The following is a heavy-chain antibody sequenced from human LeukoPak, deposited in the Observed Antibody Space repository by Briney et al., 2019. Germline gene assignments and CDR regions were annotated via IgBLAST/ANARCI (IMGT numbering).Heavy chain of an antibody. Sequence: GGSLRLSCAASEFTFDDYTMHWVRQAPGKGLEWVSFISWDGVTTYYADSVKGRFTISRDNSKNSLYLQMNSLRTEDTALYYCAKVGRRYYTAYYFDYWGQGTLVTVSS. CDR2: ISWDGVTT. V-gene: IGHV3-43*01. CDR1: EFTFDDYT. D-gene: IGHD1-26*01. CDR3: AKVGRRYYTAYYFDY. J-gene: IGHJ4*02.